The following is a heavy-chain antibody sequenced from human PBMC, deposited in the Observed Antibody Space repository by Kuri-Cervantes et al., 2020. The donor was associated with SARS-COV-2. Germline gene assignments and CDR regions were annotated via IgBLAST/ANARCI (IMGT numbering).Heavy chain of an antibody. V-gene: IGHV4-39*01. CDR3: AKSEGGSYSRAFDI. CDR2: VYYSGNT. D-gene: IGHD1-26*01. Sequence: ESLKISCTVSGGSISTPSYFWGWIRQPPGKGLEWIGAVYYSGNTYYNPSLQSRVTISADTSEKKFSLRLTSVTAADTAVYYCAKSEGGSYSRAFDIWGQGTMVTVSS. CDR1: GGSISTPSYF. J-gene: IGHJ3*02.